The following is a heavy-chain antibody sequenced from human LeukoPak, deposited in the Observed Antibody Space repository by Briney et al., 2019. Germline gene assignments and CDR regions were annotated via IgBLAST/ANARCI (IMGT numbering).Heavy chain of an antibody. Sequence: ASVKVSCKASGYTFTSYYMHWVRQAPGQGLEWMGIINPSGGSTSYAQKFQGRVTMTRDTSTSTVYMELSSLRSEDTAVYYCAREGPNPLLAAAGPPDYWGQGTLLTVSS. CDR3: AREGPNPLLAAAGPPDY. J-gene: IGHJ4*02. CDR1: GYTFTSYY. CDR2: INPSGGST. V-gene: IGHV1-46*01. D-gene: IGHD6-13*01.